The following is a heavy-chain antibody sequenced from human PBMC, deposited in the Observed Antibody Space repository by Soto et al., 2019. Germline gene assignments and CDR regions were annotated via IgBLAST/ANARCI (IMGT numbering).Heavy chain of an antibody. J-gene: IGHJ6*02. D-gene: IGHD2-2*01. CDR1: GYTFTSYD. CDR3: AGDIVVEPAAQAAYYYGLAA. CDR2: MNPNSGNT. Sequence: ASVKVSCKASGYTFTSYDIHWVRQATGQGLEWMGWMNPNSGNTGYAQKFQGRVTMTRNTSISTAYMELSSLRSEDTAVYYCAGDIVVEPAAQAAYYYGLAAWGQGTTVTVSS. V-gene: IGHV1-8*01.